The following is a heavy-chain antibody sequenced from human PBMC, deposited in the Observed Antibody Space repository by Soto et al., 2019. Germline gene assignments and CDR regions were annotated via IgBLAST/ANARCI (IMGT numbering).Heavy chain of an antibody. Sequence: QVQLVQSGAEVKKPGSSVKVSCKASGGTFSSYAISWVRQAPGQGLEWMGGIIPIFGTATYAQKFQGRVTITADESTSTAYMELSSLRSEDTSVYYCARVYCSGGSCNLSLWYWCQGTLVTVSS. D-gene: IGHD2-15*01. CDR1: GGTFSSYA. V-gene: IGHV1-69*01. CDR2: IIPIFGTA. J-gene: IGHJ4*02. CDR3: ARVYCSGGSCNLSLWY.